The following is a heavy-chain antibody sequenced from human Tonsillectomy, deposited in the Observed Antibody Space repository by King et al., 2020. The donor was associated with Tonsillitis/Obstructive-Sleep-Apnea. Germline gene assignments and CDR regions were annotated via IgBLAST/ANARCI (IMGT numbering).Heavy chain of an antibody. J-gene: IGHJ4*02. V-gene: IGHV4-59*01. Sequence: VQLQESGPGLVKPSETLSLTCTVSGGSISSYYWSWIRPPPGKGLAWFGYIYYSGSTNYNHSLKSRVTISVDTSKNQFSLKLSSVTAADKAVYYCSRDGYAGAAADYYFDYWGQGTLVTVSS. CDR3: SRDGYAGAAADYYFDY. CDR1: GGSISSYY. CDR2: IYYSGST. D-gene: IGHD6-13*01.